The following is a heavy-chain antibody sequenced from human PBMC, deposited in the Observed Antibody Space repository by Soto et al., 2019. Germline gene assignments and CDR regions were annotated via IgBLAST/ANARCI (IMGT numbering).Heavy chain of an antibody. CDR1: GFTFSDYY. CDR3: ARHSGGYTYGYVELDP. J-gene: IGHJ5*02. Sequence: QVQLVESGGGLVKPGGSLRLSCAASGFTFSDYYMSWIRQAPGKGLEWVSYISSSSSYTNYADSVKGRFTISRDNAKNPLYMQMNSLRAEDTAVYYCARHSGGYTYGYVELDPWRQGTLLTVSS. CDR2: ISSSSSYT. V-gene: IGHV3-11*06. D-gene: IGHD5-18*01.